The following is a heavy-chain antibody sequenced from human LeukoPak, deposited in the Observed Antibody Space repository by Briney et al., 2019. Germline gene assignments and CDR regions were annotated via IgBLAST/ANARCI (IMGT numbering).Heavy chain of an antibody. CDR2: ISSSSSYI. J-gene: IGHJ4*02. CDR3: ARAIVIAADFDY. V-gene: IGHV3-21*01. CDR1: GFTFSSYG. Sequence: PGGSLRLSCAASGFTFSSYGMHWVRQAPGKGLEWVSSISSSSSYIYYADSVKGRFTISRDNAKNSLYLQMNSLRAEDTAVYYCARAIVIAADFDYWGQGTLVTVSS. D-gene: IGHD6-13*01.